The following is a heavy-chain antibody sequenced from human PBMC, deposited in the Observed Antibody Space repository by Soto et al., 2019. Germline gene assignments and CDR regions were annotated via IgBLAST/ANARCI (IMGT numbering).Heavy chain of an antibody. Sequence: SETLSLTCTVSGGSISSYYWSWIRQPPGKGLEWIGYIYYSGSTNYNPSLKSRVTISVDTSKNQFSLKLSSVTAADTAVYYCARAGMVRGVIAYYYYGMDVWGQGTTVTVSS. CDR3: ARAGMVRGVIAYYYYGMDV. CDR1: GGSISSYY. CDR2: IYYSGST. V-gene: IGHV4-59*01. J-gene: IGHJ6*02. D-gene: IGHD3-10*01.